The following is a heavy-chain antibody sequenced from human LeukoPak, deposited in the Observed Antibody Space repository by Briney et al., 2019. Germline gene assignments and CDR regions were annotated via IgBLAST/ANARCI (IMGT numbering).Heavy chain of an antibody. V-gene: IGHV4-39*07. J-gene: IGHJ3*02. D-gene: IGHD3-16*02. CDR3: ARDLSGRTNYDYVWGSYRPPQSDAFDI. CDR2: IYYSGST. CDR1: GGSISSSSYY. Sequence: SETLSLTCAVSGGSISSSSYYWGWIRQPPGKGLEWFGSIYYSGSTYYNPSLKSRVTISVDTSKNQFSLKLSSVTAADTAVYYCARDLSGRTNYDYVWGSYRPPQSDAFDIWGQGTMVTVSS.